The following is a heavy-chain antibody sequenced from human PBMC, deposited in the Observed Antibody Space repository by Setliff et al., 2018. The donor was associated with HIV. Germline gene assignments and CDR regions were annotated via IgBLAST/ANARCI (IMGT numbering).Heavy chain of an antibody. J-gene: IGHJ4*02. Sequence: SETLSLTCTVSGGSIRVDNYFWGWIRQPPGKGLEWIGSFYYSGSTSYNPSLKSRVTISGDTSKNQVSLRLSSVTAADTAVYYCARWPPHRSSDYDQEYYFDYWGQGTLVTVSS. CDR3: ARWPPHRSSDYDQEYYFDY. D-gene: IGHD3-22*01. CDR1: GGSIRVDNYF. V-gene: IGHV4-39*01. CDR2: FYYSGST.